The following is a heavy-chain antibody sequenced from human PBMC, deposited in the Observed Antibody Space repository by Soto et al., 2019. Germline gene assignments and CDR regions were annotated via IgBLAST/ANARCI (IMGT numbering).Heavy chain of an antibody. CDR3: ASHGGDTAMVRAFDS. J-gene: IGHJ3*02. Sequence: GSLNLSCTVSVYGFTSYWIGSVRHIPGKGLEWMGIIYPGDSDTRYSPSFQGQVTISADKSISTAYLQWSSLKASDTAMYYCASHGGDTAMVRAFDSLGQGTMVSVS. D-gene: IGHD5-18*01. CDR2: IYPGDSDT. CDR1: VYGFTSYW. V-gene: IGHV5-51*01.